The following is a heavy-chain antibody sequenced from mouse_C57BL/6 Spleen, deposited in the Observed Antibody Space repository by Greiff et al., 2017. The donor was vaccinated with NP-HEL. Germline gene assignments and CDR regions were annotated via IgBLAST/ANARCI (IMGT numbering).Heavy chain of an antibody. CDR2: IWSGGST. V-gene: IGHV2-2*01. CDR3: ARQGQLRLPTNYFDY. CDR1: GFSLTNYG. Sequence: VQLKESGPGLVQPSQSLSITCTVSGFSLTNYGVNWVRQSPGKGLEWLGVIWSGGSTDYNAAFISRLSISKDNSKSQVFFKMNSLQADDTAIYYCARQGQLRLPTNYFDYWGQGTTLTVSS. D-gene: IGHD3-2*02. J-gene: IGHJ2*01.